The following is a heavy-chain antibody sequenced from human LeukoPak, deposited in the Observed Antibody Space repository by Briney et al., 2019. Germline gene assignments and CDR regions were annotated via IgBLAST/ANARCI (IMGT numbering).Heavy chain of an antibody. CDR2: IIPIFGTA. CDR1: GGTFSSYA. V-gene: IGHV1-69*05. Sequence: GASVKVSCKASGGTFSSYAIGWVRQAPGQGLEWMGRIIPIFGTANYAQKFQGRVTITTDESTSTAYMELSSLRSEDTAVYYCARARGGYSYGEFDYWGQGTLVTVSS. CDR3: ARARGGYSYGEFDY. J-gene: IGHJ4*02. D-gene: IGHD5-18*01.